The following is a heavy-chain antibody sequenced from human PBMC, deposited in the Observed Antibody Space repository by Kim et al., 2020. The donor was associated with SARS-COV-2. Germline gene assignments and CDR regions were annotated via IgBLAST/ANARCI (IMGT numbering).Heavy chain of an antibody. CDR3: ARELGVDRFDP. V-gene: IGHV3-21*01. D-gene: IGHD3-16*01. Sequence: IYYADSVKSRFTISRDNAKNSLYLQMNSLRAEDTAVYYCARELGVDRFDPWGQGTLVTVSS. CDR2: I. J-gene: IGHJ5*02.